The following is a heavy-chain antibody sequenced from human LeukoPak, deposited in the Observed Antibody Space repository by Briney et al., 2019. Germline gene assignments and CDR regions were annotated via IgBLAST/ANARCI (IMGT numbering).Heavy chain of an antibody. D-gene: IGHD3-22*01. CDR1: GFTFTNYA. J-gene: IGHJ6*02. CDR2: ISGSGGST. CDR3: AKEMGNYYDSSSSFPPYYYGMDV. Sequence: PGRSLRLSCAASGFTFTNYAMHWVRQAPGKGLEWVSAISGSGGSTYYADSVKGRFTISRDNSKNTLYLQMNSLRAEDTAVYYCAKEMGNYYDSSSSFPPYYYGMDVWGQGTTVTVSS. V-gene: IGHV3-23*01.